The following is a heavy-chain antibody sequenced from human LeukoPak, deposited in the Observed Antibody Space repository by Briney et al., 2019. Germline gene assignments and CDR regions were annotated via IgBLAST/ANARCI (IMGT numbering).Heavy chain of an antibody. V-gene: IGHV4-39*01. J-gene: IGHJ5*02. Sequence: SETLSLTCTVSGGSISSSSYYWRWIRQPPGKGLEWIGSIYYSGSAYYNPSLKSRVTISVDTSKNQFSLKLSSVTAADTAVYYCARHHSSSWYPNWFDPWGQGTLVTVSS. CDR3: ARHHSSSWYPNWFDP. CDR1: GGSISSSSYY. CDR2: IYYSGSA. D-gene: IGHD6-13*01.